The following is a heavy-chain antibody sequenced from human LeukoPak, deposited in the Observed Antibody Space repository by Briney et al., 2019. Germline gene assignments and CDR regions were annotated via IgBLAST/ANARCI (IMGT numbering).Heavy chain of an antibody. D-gene: IGHD3-3*01. V-gene: IGHV1-8*03. Sequence: ASVKVSCKASGYTLTSYDINWVRQATGQGLEWMGWMNTNSGNTGYAQKFQGRVTITRNTSISTAYMELSSLRSEDTAVYYCARDSNYDFWSGYYDWGQGTLVTVSS. CDR3: ARDSNYDFWSGYYD. CDR2: MNTNSGNT. CDR1: GYTLTSYD. J-gene: IGHJ4*02.